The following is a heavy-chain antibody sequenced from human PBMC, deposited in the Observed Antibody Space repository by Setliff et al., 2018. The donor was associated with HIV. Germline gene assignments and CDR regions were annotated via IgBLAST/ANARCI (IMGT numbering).Heavy chain of an antibody. CDR3: ARGRWFGQLESPFDH. CDR2: MNPNSGNR. J-gene: IGHJ4*02. Sequence: ASVKVSCKASGYTFTSYDINWVRRATGQGLEWMGWMNPNSGNRGYAQKFQGRVTMTTDTSTSTAYMELRSLRSDDTAVYYCARGRWFGQLESPFDHWGLGTLVTVSS. D-gene: IGHD3-10*01. CDR1: GYTFTSYD. V-gene: IGHV1-8*02.